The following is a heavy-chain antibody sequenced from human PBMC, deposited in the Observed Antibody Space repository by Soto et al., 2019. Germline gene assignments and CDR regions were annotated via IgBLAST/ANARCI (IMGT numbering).Heavy chain of an antibody. V-gene: IGHV1-18*01. CDR2: ITTYNGNT. CDR3: ARGPTDYYDNSANYFLDY. J-gene: IGHJ4*02. D-gene: IGHD3-22*01. CDR1: GYTFNNKK. Sequence: KVSCKDSGYTFNNKKESWVRQAPGQGLDWVGWITTYNGNTRYAERLQGRVTMTTDTTTNTAYMELRNLISDDTAVYYCARGPTDYYDNSANYFLDYWGQGTLVTVSS.